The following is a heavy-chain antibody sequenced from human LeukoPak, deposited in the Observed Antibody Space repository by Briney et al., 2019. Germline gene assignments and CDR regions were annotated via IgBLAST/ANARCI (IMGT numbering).Heavy chain of an antibody. CDR1: GGSFSGYY. CDR2: INHSGST. CDR3: AGGWPTPFDY. V-gene: IGHV4-34*01. Sequence: PSETLSLTCAVYGGSFSGYYWSWIRQPPGKGLEWIGEINHSGSTNYNPSLKSRVTISVDTSKNQFSLKLSSVTAADTAVYYCAGGWPTPFDYWGQGTLVTVSS. J-gene: IGHJ4*02.